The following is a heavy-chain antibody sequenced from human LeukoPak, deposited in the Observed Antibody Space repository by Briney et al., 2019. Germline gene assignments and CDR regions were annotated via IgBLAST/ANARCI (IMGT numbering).Heavy chain of an antibody. CDR3: ARGPLDQLPPYYYYMDV. CDR2: ISGSGGST. D-gene: IGHD2-2*01. V-gene: IGHV3-23*01. CDR1: GFTFSSYA. Sequence: GGSLRLSCAASGFTFSSYAMSWVRQAPGKGLEWVSVISGSGGSTDYADSVKGRFTISRDNSKNTLSLQMNSLRAEDTAVYYCARGPLDQLPPYYYYMDVWGKGTTVTVSS. J-gene: IGHJ6*03.